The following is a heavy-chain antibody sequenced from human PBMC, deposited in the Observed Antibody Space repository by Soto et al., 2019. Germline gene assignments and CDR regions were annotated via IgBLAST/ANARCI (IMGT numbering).Heavy chain of an antibody. CDR3: AHRAGLSATFLNWFDP. CDR2: IYWDDDK. V-gene: IGHV2-5*02. J-gene: IGHJ5*02. D-gene: IGHD3-10*01. CDR1: GFSLTTSGVG. Sequence: QITLKESGPTLVKPTQTLTLTCTFSGFSLTTSGVGVGWIRQPPGKALEWLALIYWDDDKRYSPSLKTRLTIPXXTXRXXVVLTMTNQDPVDTATYYCAHRAGLSATFLNWFDPWGQGTLVTVSS.